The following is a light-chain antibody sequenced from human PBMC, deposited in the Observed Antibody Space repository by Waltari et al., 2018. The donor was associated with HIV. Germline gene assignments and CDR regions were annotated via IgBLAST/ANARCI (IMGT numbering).Light chain of an antibody. J-gene: IGKJ2*01. CDR3: QQYDNHPSYT. CDR2: DAS. CDR1: QDISNY. Sequence: DIQMTQSPSSLSASVGDRVTITCHASQDISNYLNWYQQKPGKAPKLLIYDASNLETGVPSRFSGSGSGTDFTFTISSLQPEDIATYYCQQYDNHPSYTFGQGTKLEIK. V-gene: IGKV1-33*01.